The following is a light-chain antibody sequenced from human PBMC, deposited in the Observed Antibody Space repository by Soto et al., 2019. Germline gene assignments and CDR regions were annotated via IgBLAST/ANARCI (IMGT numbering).Light chain of an antibody. CDR2: GAS. J-gene: IGKJ1*01. CDR3: QQYGSSPLT. V-gene: IGKV3-20*01. CDR1: QSVSSNY. Sequence: EIVLTQSPGTLSLSPGERATLSSRASQSVSSNYLAWYQQKPGQAPRLLIYGASSRATGIPDRFSGSGSGTDFTLTISRLEPADFAVYYCQQYGSSPLTFGQGTKVEIK.